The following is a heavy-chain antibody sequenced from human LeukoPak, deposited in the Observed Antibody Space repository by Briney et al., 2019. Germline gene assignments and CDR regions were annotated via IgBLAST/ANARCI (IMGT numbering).Heavy chain of an antibody. J-gene: IGHJ4*02. D-gene: IGHD2-15*01. CDR2: INHSGST. V-gene: IGHV4-34*01. CDR3: ARGGYCSGGSCYLWYYFDY. CDR1: GGSFSGYY. Sequence: NPSETLSLTCAVYGGSFSGYYWSWIRQPPGKGLEWIGEINHSGSTNYNPSLKSRVTISVDKSKNQFSLKLSSVTAADTAVYYCARGGYCSGGSCYLWYYFDYWGQGTLVTVSS.